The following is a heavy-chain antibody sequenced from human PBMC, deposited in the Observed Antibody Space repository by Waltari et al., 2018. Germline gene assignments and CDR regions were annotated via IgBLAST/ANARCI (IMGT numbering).Heavy chain of an antibody. Sequence: QIQLIQSGPEVKKPGASVKVSCKASGYTFSSYGITWVRQAPGQGLEWMGWISVDNGHTRYSQNRQDRVTMTTDTSTNTAYMELRSPTSDDTAVYYCARVGGNRYYYDGRGFVYYFDYWGQGTLVTVSS. CDR3: ARVGGNRYYYDGRGFVYYFDY. J-gene: IGHJ4*02. CDR1: GYTFSSYG. V-gene: IGHV1-18*01. D-gene: IGHD3-22*01. CDR2: ISVDNGHT.